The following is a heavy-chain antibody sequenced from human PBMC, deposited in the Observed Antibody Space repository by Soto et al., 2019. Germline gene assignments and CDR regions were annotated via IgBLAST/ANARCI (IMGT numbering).Heavy chain of an antibody. D-gene: IGHD3-22*01. J-gene: IGHJ4*02. CDR1: GFTFSSYW. Sequence: GGSLRLSCAASGFTFSSYWMHWVRQAPGKGLVWVSRINSDGSSTSYADSVKGRFTISRDNAKSTLYLQMNSLRAEDTAVYYCARDSPYYYDSSGYYPLAYWGQGTLVTVSS. CDR2: INSDGSST. V-gene: IGHV3-74*01. CDR3: ARDSPYYYDSSGYYPLAY.